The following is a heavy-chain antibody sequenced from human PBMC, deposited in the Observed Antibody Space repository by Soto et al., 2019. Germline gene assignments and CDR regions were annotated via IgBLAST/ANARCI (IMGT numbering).Heavy chain of an antibody. CDR2: IWYDGGNK. J-gene: IGHJ4*02. V-gene: IGHV3-33*08. Sequence: TGGSLRLYCAASGFTFSNYGLHWVRQAPGKGLEWVAAIWYDGGNKYYADSVKGRFTISRDNSKNTLYLQMNSLRAEDTAVYYFANVTLGRVTIGGAIDYWGQGTLVTVSS. D-gene: IGHD3-16*01. CDR1: GFTFSNYG. CDR3: ANVTLGRVTIGGAIDY.